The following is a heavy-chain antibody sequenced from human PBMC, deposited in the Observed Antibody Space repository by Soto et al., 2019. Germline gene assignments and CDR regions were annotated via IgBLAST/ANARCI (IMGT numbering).Heavy chain of an antibody. CDR2: IYYSGST. CDR3: AREGLYDFWSGYYQDYYYYYGMDV. CDR1: GGSISSYY. J-gene: IGHJ6*02. Sequence: PSETLSLTCTVSGGSISSYYWSWIRQPPGKGLEWIGYIYYSGSTNYNPSLKSRVTISVDTSKNQFSLKLSSVTAADTAVYYCAREGLYDFWSGYYQDYYYYYGMDVWGQGTTVTVSS. V-gene: IGHV4-59*01. D-gene: IGHD3-3*01.